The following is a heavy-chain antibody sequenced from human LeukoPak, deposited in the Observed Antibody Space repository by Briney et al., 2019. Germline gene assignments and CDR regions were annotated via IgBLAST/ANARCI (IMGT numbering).Heavy chain of an antibody. CDR1: GFTFSSYN. CDR2: ITSGSSYI. J-gene: IGHJ4*02. CDR3: ARGPPYGSGKFGPFDY. Sequence: GGSLRLSCAASGFTFSSYNMNWVRQAPGKGLEWVSSITSGSSYIYYADSVKGRFTISRDNAKNSLYLQMNSLRTEDTAVYYCARGPPYGSGKFGPFDYWGQGTLVTVSS. V-gene: IGHV3-21*04. D-gene: IGHD3-10*01.